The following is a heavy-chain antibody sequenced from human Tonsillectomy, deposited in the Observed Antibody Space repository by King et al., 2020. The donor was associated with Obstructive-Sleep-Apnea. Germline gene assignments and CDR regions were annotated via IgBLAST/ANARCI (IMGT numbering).Heavy chain of an antibody. CDR1: GYTFTSYW. CDR2: IYPGDSDT. CDR3: ARQPAVAGTPDY. Sequence: VQLVESGAEVKKPGESLKISCKGSGYTFTSYWIGWVRQMPGKGLEWMGIIYPGDSDTRYSPSFRGQVTISADKSLRTAYPQWSSLKASDTAMYYCARQPAVAGTPDYWGQGTLVTVSS. V-gene: IGHV5-51*01. D-gene: IGHD6-19*01. J-gene: IGHJ4*02.